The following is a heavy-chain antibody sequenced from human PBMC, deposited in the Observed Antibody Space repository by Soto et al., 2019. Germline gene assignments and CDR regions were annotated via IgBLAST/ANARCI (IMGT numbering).Heavy chain of an antibody. J-gene: IGHJ6*02. CDR1: GGTFSSYA. CDR2: IIPIFGTA. CDR3: ARPKRVAVPAANYYYYYGMDV. Sequence: VKVSCKASGGTFSSYAISWVRQAPGQGLEWMGGIIPIFGTANYAQKFQGRVTITADKSTSTAYMELSSLGSEDTAVYYCARPKRVAVPAANYYYYYGMDVWGQGTTVTVSS. V-gene: IGHV1-69*06. D-gene: IGHD2-2*01.